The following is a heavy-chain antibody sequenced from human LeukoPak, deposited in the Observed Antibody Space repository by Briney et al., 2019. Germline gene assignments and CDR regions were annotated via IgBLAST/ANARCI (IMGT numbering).Heavy chain of an antibody. CDR2: IYYSGST. Sequence: SETLSLTCTASGGSISSSSYYWGWIRQPPGKGLEWIATIYYSGSTYYNPSLKSRVTISSDTSKNQFSLKLSSVIAADTAVYYCARGVGLRYRDYWGQGTLVTVSS. D-gene: IGHD3-9*01. CDR3: ARGVGLRYRDY. V-gene: IGHV4-39*07. J-gene: IGHJ4*02. CDR1: GGSISSSSYY.